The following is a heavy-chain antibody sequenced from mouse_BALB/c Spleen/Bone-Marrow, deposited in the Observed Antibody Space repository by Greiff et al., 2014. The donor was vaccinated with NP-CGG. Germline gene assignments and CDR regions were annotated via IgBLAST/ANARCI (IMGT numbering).Heavy chain of an antibody. Sequence: VQLVESGAELVRPETSVKVSCKASGYAFTNYLIEWVKQRPGQGLEWIGVLNPGSGGTNYNEKFKGKATLTADKSSSSAYMQLSSLTSDDSAVYFCARRIYYAMGYWGQGTTLTVSS. CDR2: LNPGSGGT. CDR1: GYAFTNYL. V-gene: IGHV1-54*01. D-gene: IGHD2-1*01. CDR3: ARRIYYAMGY. J-gene: IGHJ2*01.